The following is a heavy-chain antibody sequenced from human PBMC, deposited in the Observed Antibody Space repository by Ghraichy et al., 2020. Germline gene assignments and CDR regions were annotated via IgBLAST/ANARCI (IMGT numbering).Heavy chain of an antibody. CDR1: GFTFDTYA. J-gene: IGHJ4*02. D-gene: IGHD3-3*01. V-gene: IGHV3-23*01. CDR3: AKREDYDFWSGYPGPY. CDR2: ISGSGDST. Sequence: GSLRLSCAASGFTFDTYAMTWVHQAPGKGLEWVLSISGSGDSTYYAASVEGRFTISRDNSKDTLYLQMKSLRAEDTAVYYCAKREDYDFWSGYPGPYWGQGTLVTVSS.